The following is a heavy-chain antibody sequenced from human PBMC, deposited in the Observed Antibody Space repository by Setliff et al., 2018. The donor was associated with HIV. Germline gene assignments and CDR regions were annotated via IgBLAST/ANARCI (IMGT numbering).Heavy chain of an antibody. CDR2: IYYRSKWYS. CDR1: GDSVLSSRAA. Sequence: SQTLSLTCAISGDSVLSSRAAWNWIRQSPSGGLEWLGRIYYRSKWYSEYAVSVKSRLTIKPDTLENRFSLQLSSVTPEDTAVYFCARDCDPSRYYYLSLFDFWGQGTLVTVSS. D-gene: IGHD3-22*01. V-gene: IGHV6-1*01. CDR3: ARDCDPSRYYYLSLFDF. J-gene: IGHJ4*02.